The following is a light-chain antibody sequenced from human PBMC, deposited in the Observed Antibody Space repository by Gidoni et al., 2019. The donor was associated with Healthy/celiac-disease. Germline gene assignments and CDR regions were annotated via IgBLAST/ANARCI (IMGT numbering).Light chain of an antibody. V-gene: IGKV3-15*01. CDR2: GAS. CDR3: QQYNNWPL. J-gene: IGKJ1*01. Sequence: ELVMTQSPATLSVSPGERATLSCRASQSVSSNLAWYQQKRGQAPMLLIYGASTRAIGIPARFSGSGSGTEFTITISSMQSEDFAVYYCQQYNNWPLFGQGTKVEIK. CDR1: QSVSSN.